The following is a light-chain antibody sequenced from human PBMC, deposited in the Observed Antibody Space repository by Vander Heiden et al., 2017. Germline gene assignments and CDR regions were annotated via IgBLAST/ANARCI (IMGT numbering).Light chain of an antibody. J-gene: IGKJ5*01. CDR2: DAA. Sequence: DIQMTQSPATLSASVGDRVTITCRASPSLSSWLAWDQQIPGIGPKRRIYDAASLESAGPSRVTGSGSGTECTRTMSSMKPDHSATADCKQYTRYPPSLVGQVSARIT. CDR3: KQYTRYPPSLVGQVSARIT. CDR1: PSLSSW. V-gene: IGKV1-5*01.